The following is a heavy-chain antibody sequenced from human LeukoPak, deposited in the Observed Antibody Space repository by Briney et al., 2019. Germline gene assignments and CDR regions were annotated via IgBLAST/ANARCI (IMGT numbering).Heavy chain of an antibody. Sequence: GGSLRLSCSASGFTFSSYAMHWVRQAPGKGLEYVSAISSDGGSTYYADSVKGRFTLSRDNSKNTLYLQMSSLRAEDTSVYYCVKAGDSVVNSGYFPHWGQGPLVTFSS. D-gene: IGHD4-23*01. J-gene: IGHJ1*01. V-gene: IGHV3-64D*06. CDR3: VKAGDSVVNSGYFPH. CDR1: GFTFSSYA. CDR2: ISSDGGST.